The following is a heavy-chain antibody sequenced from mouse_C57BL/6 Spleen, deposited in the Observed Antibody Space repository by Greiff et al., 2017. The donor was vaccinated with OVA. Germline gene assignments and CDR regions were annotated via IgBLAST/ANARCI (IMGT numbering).Heavy chain of an antibody. J-gene: IGHJ4*01. CDR1: GFSLTSYG. CDR3: SKTLYDFLYYYAMDY. D-gene: IGHD2-3*01. V-gene: IGHV2-5*01. CDR2: ILRGGST. Sequence: VQLQQSGPGLVQPSQSLSITCTVSGFSLTSYGVHWVRQSPGKGLEWLGVILRGGSTDYNAAFMSRLSITKDNSKSQVFFKMNSLQADDTAIYYCSKTLYDFLYYYAMDYWGQGTSVTVSS.